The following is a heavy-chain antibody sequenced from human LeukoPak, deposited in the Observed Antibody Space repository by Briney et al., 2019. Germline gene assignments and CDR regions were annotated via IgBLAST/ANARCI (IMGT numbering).Heavy chain of an antibody. CDR1: GGSISSYY. J-gene: IGHJ3*02. V-gene: IGHV4-59*12. Sequence: SETLSLTCTVSGGSISSYYWSWIRQPPGKGLEWIGYIFFSGSTIYNPSLKSRVTISVDTSKNQFSLKLSSVTAADTAVYYCARALWFGELPEAFDIWGQGTMVTVSS. CDR2: IFFSGST. D-gene: IGHD3-10*01. CDR3: ARALWFGELPEAFDI.